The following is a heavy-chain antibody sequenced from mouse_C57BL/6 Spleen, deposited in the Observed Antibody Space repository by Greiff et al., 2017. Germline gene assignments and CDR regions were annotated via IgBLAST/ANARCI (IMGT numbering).Heavy chain of an antibody. CDR1: GYSITSGYY. CDR3: ERVYSSSYVNWYFDV. CDR2: ISYDGSN. D-gene: IGHD1-1*01. V-gene: IGHV3-6*01. Sequence: ESGPGLVKPSQSLSLTCSVTGYSITSGYYWNWIRQFPGNKLEWMGYISYDGSNNYNPSLKNRISITLDTSTNQFFLELNSVSTEDTATYDCERVYSSSYVNWYFDVWGTGTTVTVSS. J-gene: IGHJ1*03.